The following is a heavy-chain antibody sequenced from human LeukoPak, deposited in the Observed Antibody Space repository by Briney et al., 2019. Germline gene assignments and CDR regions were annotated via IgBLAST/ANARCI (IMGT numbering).Heavy chain of an antibody. D-gene: IGHD5-12*01. CDR2: IYYGRTT. V-gene: IGHV4-39*01. CDR3: VRHDGRGGATMGALDS. J-gene: IGHJ4*02. CDR1: AGSISSSSHH. Sequence: SETLSLTCTVSAGSISSSSHHWGWIRQSPGKGLEWIGSIYYGRTTYFNPSLNSRVTISVVTSKNQFSLQLNSVTAADTAVYYCVRHDGRGGATMGALDSWGQGSLVTVSS.